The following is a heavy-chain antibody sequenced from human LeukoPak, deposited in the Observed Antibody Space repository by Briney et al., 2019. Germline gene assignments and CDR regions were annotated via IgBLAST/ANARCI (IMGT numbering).Heavy chain of an antibody. CDR1: GFTFSSYG. Sequence: PGGSLRLSCAASGFTFSSYGTHWLRQAPGKGLYWVAFIRYDGKIKYYADTVKGRFTISRDNSKNTLYLQMSSLRAEDTAVYYCAKVWYYDSSGLASFDYWGQGTLVTVSS. D-gene: IGHD3-22*01. CDR3: AKVWYYDSSGLASFDY. V-gene: IGHV3-30*02. J-gene: IGHJ4*02. CDR2: IRYDGKIK.